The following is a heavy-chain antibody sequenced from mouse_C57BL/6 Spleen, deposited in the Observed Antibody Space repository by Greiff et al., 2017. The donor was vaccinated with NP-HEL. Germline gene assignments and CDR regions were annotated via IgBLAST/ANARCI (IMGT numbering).Heavy chain of an antibody. J-gene: IGHJ4*01. CDR1: GYTFTDYN. CDR3: ARGYYGSIFYAMDY. V-gene: IGHV1-18*01. Sequence: VHVKQSGPELVKPGASVKIPCKASGYTFTDYNMDWVKQSHGKSLEWIGDINPNNGGTSYNQKFKGKATLTVDKSSSTAYMELRSLTSEDTAVYYCARGYYGSIFYAMDYWGQGTSVTVSS. CDR2: INPNNGGT. D-gene: IGHD1-1*01.